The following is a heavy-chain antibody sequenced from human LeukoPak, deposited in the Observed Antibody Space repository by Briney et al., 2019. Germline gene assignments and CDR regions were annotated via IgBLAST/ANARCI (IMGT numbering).Heavy chain of an antibody. V-gene: IGHV3-21*01. J-gene: IGHJ3*02. CDR1: GFPFSNYS. CDR2: ISSSSSYI. Sequence: PGGSLRLSCAASGFPFSNYSMNWVRQAPGKGLEWVSSISSSSSYIYYADSVKGRFTISRDNAKNSLYLQMNSLRAEDTAVYYCARDRYCSSTSCFERIVDASDIWGQGTMVTVSS. D-gene: IGHD2-2*01. CDR3: ARDRYCSSTSCFERIVDASDI.